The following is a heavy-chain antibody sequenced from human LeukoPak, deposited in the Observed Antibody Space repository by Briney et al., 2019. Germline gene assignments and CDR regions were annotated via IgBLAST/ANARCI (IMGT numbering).Heavy chain of an antibody. J-gene: IGHJ4*02. Sequence: GASVKVSCKASGYTFTSYYMRWVRQAPGQGLEWMGIINPSGGSTSYAQKFQGRVTMTRDTSTSTVYMELSSLRSEDTAVYYCAREDSGWQTDYWGQGTLVTVSS. CDR3: AREDSGWQTDY. CDR2: INPSGGST. D-gene: IGHD6-19*01. V-gene: IGHV1-46*03. CDR1: GYTFTSYY.